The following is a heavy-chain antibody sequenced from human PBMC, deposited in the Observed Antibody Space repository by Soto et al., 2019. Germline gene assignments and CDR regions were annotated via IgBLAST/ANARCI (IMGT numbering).Heavy chain of an antibody. J-gene: IGHJ6*02. CDR2: IYYSGST. Sequence: PSETLSLTCTVSGGSISSSSYYWGWIRQPPGKGLEWIGSIYYSGSTYYNPSLKSRVTISVDTSKNQFSLKLSSVTAADTAVYYCARHRFRSTMIVVAPGMAFWGQGSSVPVSS. CDR3: ARHRFRSTMIVVAPGMAF. V-gene: IGHV4-39*01. D-gene: IGHD3-22*01. CDR1: GGSISSSSYY.